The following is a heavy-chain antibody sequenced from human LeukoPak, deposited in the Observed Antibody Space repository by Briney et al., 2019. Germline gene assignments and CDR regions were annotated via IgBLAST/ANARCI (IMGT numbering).Heavy chain of an antibody. CDR1: GFTFSTYS. J-gene: IGHJ3*02. CDR3: ARGQGDDTGCYELGAFDI. V-gene: IGHV3-48*01. CDR2: ISRSRSTI. Sequence: GGSLRLSCAASGFTFSTYSMNWVRQAPGKGLEWVSYISRSRSTIYYAYSVKGRFTISRDNAENSLYLRMSSLRAEDTAVYYCARGQGDDTGCYELGAFDIWGQGTLVTVSS. D-gene: IGHD1-26*01.